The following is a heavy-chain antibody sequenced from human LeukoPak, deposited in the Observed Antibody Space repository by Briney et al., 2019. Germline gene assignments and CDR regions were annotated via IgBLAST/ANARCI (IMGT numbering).Heavy chain of an antibody. Sequence: GGSLRLSCAASGFTFSSYAMHWARQAPGKGLEWVAVISYDGSNKYYADSVKGRFTISRDNSKNTLYLQMNSLRAEDTAVYYCARDLPNYYDSSGYFDYWGQGTLVTVSS. CDR3: ARDLPNYYDSSGYFDY. CDR2: ISYDGSNK. V-gene: IGHV3-30-3*01. CDR1: GFTFSSYA. D-gene: IGHD3-22*01. J-gene: IGHJ4*02.